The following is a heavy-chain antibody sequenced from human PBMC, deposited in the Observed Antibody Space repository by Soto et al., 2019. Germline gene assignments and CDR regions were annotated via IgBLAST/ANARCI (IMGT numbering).Heavy chain of an antibody. CDR2: ISGSGGST. CDR1: GFTFSSYA. D-gene: IGHD2-2*01. CDR3: ARACTSCYRYDAFDI. Sequence: EVQLLESGGGLVQPGGSLRLSCAASGFTFSSYAMSWVRQAPGKGLEWVSAISGSGGSTYYADSVKGRFTISRDNSQNTLYLQVNSRRAEDTAVYYCARACTSCYRYDAFDIWGQGTMVTVSS. V-gene: IGHV3-23*01. J-gene: IGHJ3*02.